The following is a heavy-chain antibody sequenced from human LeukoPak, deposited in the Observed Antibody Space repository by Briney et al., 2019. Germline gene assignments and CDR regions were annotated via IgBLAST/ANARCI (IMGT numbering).Heavy chain of an antibody. V-gene: IGHV3-30*03. Sequence: GGSLRLSCAASGFTFSSYGMHWVRQAPGKGLEWGAVISYDGRNKYYADSVKGRFTISRDNSKNTLYLQMNSLRAEDTAVYYCARVRGIWFGELSTDYYGMDVWGQGTTVTVSS. D-gene: IGHD3-10*01. CDR2: ISYDGRNK. J-gene: IGHJ6*02. CDR1: GFTFSSYG. CDR3: ARVRGIWFGELSTDYYGMDV.